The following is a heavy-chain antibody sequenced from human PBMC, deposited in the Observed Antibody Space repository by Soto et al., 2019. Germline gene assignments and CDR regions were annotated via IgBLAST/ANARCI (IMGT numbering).Heavy chain of an antibody. Sequence: EVQLLESGGGLAQPGGSLRLSCAASEFTFSSYAMSWVRQAPGKGLEWDSAISGRGDSAYYADSVKGRFTISRDNSXNXXXXXXXXXXXXXXXXXXXXXXXXXXXXLRDGMDVWGQGTTVTVSS. CDR2: ISGRGDSA. CDR3: XXXXXXXXXLRDGMDV. V-gene: IGHV3-23*01. J-gene: IGHJ6*02. CDR1: EFTFSSYA.